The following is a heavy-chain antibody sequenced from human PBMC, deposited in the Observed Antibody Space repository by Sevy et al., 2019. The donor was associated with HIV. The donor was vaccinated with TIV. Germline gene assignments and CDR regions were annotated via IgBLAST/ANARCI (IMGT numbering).Heavy chain of an antibody. CDR1: GFTFSTYA. V-gene: IGHV3-23*01. CDR2: ISTNGRSA. Sequence: QLGGSLRLSCAASGFTFSTYAMNWVRQAPGKGLEWVSSISTNGRSAYYTDSVEGRFTISRDNSKNTLYLQMNSLRSDDTAVYYCAKGYCSGGSCPRDYYYYGMDVWGQGTTVTVSS. J-gene: IGHJ6*02. CDR3: AKGYCSGGSCPRDYYYYGMDV. D-gene: IGHD2-15*01.